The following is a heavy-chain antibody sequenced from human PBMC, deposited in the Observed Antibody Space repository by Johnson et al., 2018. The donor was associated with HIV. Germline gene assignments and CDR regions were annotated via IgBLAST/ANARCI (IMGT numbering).Heavy chain of an antibody. J-gene: IGHJ3*02. V-gene: IGHV3-53*01. CDR1: GFTVSSNY. Sequence: VQLVESGGGLIQPGGSLRLSCEASGFTVSSNYMSWVRQAPGKGLEWLSVIYSGGATYYADSVQGRFTVSRDSSKNTLYLQLNSLRAEDTAMYYCARDTGGYCSDKSCFMGDAYDIWGQGTMVTVSS. CDR2: IYSGGAT. D-gene: IGHD2-2*01. CDR3: ARDTGGYCSDKSCFMGDAYDI.